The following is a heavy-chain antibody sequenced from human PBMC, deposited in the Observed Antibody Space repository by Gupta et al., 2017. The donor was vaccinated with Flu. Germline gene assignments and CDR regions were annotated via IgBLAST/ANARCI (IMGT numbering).Heavy chain of an antibody. CDR3: AREGRYCTNGVCYSPFDY. CDR1: GGSISSYY. CDR2: IYYSGST. D-gene: IGHD2-8*01. Sequence: QVQLQESGPGLVKPSETLSLTCTVSGGSISSYYWSWIRQPPGKGLEWIGYIYYSGSTNYNPSLKSRVTISVDTSKNQFSLKLSSVTAADTAVYYCAREGRYCTNGVCYSPFDYWGQGTLVTVSS. V-gene: IGHV4-59*01. J-gene: IGHJ4*02.